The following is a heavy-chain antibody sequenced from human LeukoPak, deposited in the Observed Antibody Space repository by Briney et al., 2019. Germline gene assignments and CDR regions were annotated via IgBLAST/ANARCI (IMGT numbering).Heavy chain of an antibody. CDR2: ISGSGGST. CDR1: GFTFSSYA. CDR3: AKESYIVVVVAATRSHFDY. D-gene: IGHD2-15*01. Sequence: PGGSLRLSCAASGFTFSSYAMSWVRQAPGKGLEWVSAISGSGGSTYYADSAKGRFTISRDNSKNTLYLQMNSLRAEDTAVYYCAKESYIVVVVAATRSHFDYWGQGTLVTVSS. V-gene: IGHV3-23*01. J-gene: IGHJ4*02.